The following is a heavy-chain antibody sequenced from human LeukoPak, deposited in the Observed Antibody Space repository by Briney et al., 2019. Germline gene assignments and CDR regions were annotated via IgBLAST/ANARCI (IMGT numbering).Heavy chain of an antibody. J-gene: IGHJ4*02. CDR1: GGTFSSYA. CDR3: ARARRDGYNLRLDY. D-gene: IGHD5-24*01. Sequence: SVKVSCKASGGTFSSYAISWVRQAPGHGLEWMGGIIPIFGTANYAQKFQGRVTITTDESTSTAYMELSSLRSEDTAVYYCARARRDGYNLRLDYWGQGTLVTVSS. CDR2: IIPIFGTA. V-gene: IGHV1-69*05.